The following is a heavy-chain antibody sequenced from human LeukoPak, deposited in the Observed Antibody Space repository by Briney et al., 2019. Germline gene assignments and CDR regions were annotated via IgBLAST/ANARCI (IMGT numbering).Heavy chain of an antibody. CDR2: IDNTGGDR. J-gene: IGHJ4*02. V-gene: IGHV3-74*01. CDR3: ARDDNSGTVDDY. Sequence: PGGSLTLSCTASGFTFSTYWMHWVRQAPGKGLVWVSRIDNTGGDRNYVDSVKGRFTISRDNAKNTLYLQMNSLRPEDTAVYYCARDDNSGTVDDYWGQGKLVTVSS. D-gene: IGHD3-22*01. CDR1: GFTFSTYW.